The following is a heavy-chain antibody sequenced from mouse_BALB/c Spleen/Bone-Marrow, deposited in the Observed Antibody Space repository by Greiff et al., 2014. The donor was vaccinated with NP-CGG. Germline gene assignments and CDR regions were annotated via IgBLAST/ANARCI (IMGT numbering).Heavy chain of an antibody. Sequence: QVQLQQSGAELVKSGTSVKLSCKASGYTFTSHYIYWVKQRPGQGLKWIGEINPNNGGTNFNEKLKSKATLTVDKSSSTAYMQLSSLTSEDSAVYYCTRLSLLRGYFDYWGQGTTLTVSS. V-gene: IGHV1S81*02. J-gene: IGHJ2*01. CDR2: INPNNGGT. CDR1: GYTFTSHY. CDR3: TRLSLLRGYFDY. D-gene: IGHD1-2*01.